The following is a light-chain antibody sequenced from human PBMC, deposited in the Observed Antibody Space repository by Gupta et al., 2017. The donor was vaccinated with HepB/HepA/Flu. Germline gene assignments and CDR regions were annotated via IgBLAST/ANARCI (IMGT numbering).Light chain of an antibody. J-gene: IGKJ1*01. CDR3: QQDKSYPQT. V-gene: IGKV1-16*02. Sequence: DIQMTQSPSSLSAYVGDRVTITCRASQDIRKCLAWFQQKPGKAPKSLIYDASSLQSGVPSKFSGSGSGTDFTLTINSLQAEDFATYYCQQDKSYPQTFGQGTKVEIK. CDR2: DAS. CDR1: QDIRKC.